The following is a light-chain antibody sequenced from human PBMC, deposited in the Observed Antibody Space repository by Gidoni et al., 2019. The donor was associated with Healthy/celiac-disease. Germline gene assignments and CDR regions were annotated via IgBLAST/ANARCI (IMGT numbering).Light chain of an antibody. Sequence: DIQMTQSPSTLSASVGDRVTITCRASQSISSWLAWYQQTPGKAPKLLIYDAYSLESGVPSRFSGSGSGTEFTLTISSLQPYDFATYYCQQYNSPVAFGQGTKVEIK. V-gene: IGKV1-5*01. CDR3: QQYNSPVA. CDR1: QSISSW. CDR2: DAY. J-gene: IGKJ1*01.